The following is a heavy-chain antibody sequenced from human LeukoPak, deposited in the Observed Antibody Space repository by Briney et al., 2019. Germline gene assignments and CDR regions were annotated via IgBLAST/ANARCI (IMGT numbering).Heavy chain of an antibody. CDR3: ARSISGRFDS. CDR2: ISTYNGNT. CDR1: GYTFTTYG. D-gene: IGHD3-3*02. V-gene: IGHV1-18*01. Sequence: ASVKVSCKASGYTFTTYGISWVRQAPGQGLEWMGWISTYNGNTNYAQNLQGRVTMTTETSTSTAYMDLKNMRSDDTAVYYCARSISGRFDSWGQGTLVTVSS. J-gene: IGHJ5*01.